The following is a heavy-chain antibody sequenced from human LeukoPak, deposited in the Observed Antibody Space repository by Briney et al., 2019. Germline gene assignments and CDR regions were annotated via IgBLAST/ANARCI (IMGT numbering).Heavy chain of an antibody. Sequence: GGSLRLSCAASGFTFSGYPIHWVRQAPGKGLEWVAVISYDGSNKYYADSVKGRFTISRDNSKNTLYLQMNSLRAEDTAVYYCAREEGYCNRTRCYGASKGMDVLGQGTAVIGSS. CDR1: GFTFSGYP. J-gene: IGHJ6*02. D-gene: IGHD2-2*01. CDR2: ISYDGSNK. CDR3: AREEGYCNRTRCYGASKGMDV. V-gene: IGHV3-30-3*01.